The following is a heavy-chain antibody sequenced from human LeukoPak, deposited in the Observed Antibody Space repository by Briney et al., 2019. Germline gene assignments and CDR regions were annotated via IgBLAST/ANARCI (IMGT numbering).Heavy chain of an antibody. J-gene: IGHJ4*02. CDR3: ARDYFDSSGYHLDY. CDR2: IYASGST. D-gene: IGHD3-22*01. Sequence: SETLSLTCTVSGGSISIGSYCWSWIRQPAGKAPEWIGRIYASGSTNYNPSLKSRVTISVDTSKNQFSLKLSSVTAAVTAIYYCARDYFDSSGYHLDYWGQGALVTVSS. V-gene: IGHV4-61*02. CDR1: GGSISIGSYC.